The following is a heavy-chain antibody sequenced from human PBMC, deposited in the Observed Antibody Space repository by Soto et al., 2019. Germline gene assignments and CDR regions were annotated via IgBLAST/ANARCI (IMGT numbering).Heavy chain of an antibody. CDR3: TTVATLTEHFDY. Sequence: GGSLRLSCAASGFDFTDAWMNWVRQAPGKGLEWVGRVKSKNDGGAADYAAPVKGRFAISRDDSKNTVSLQMNSLRAEDTGVYYCTTVATLTEHFDYWGQGTPVTVSS. J-gene: IGHJ4*02. CDR2: VKSKNDGGAA. V-gene: IGHV3-15*07. CDR1: GFDFTDAW.